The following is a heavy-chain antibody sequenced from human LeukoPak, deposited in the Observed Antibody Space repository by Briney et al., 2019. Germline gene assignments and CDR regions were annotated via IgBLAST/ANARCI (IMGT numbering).Heavy chain of an antibody. CDR1: GYTFTSYA. V-gene: IGHV1-3*01. D-gene: IGHD5-12*01. Sequence: GASVTVSCKASGYTFTSYAMHWVRQAPGQRLEWMGWINAGNGNTKYSQKFQGRVTVTRDTSASTAYMELSSLRSEDTAVYYCARDHNIVAPFDYWGQGTLVTVSS. J-gene: IGHJ4*02. CDR2: INAGNGNT. CDR3: ARDHNIVAPFDY.